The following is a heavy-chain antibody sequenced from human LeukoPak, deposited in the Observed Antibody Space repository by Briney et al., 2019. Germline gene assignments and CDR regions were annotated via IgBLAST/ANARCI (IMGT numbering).Heavy chain of an antibody. CDR1: GFTFSSYG. D-gene: IGHD3-16*01. CDR2: ISYDGSNK. Sequence: GGSLRLSCAASGFTFSSYGMHWVRQAPGKGLEWVAVISYDGSNKYYADSVKGRFTISRDNAKNTLYLQMNSLRAEDTAVYYCARDPGAYFDYWGQGTLVTVSS. J-gene: IGHJ4*02. V-gene: IGHV3-30*03. CDR3: ARDPGAYFDY.